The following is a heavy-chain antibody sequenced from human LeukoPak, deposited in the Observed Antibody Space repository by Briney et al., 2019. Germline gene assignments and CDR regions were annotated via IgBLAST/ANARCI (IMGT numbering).Heavy chain of an antibody. V-gene: IGHV1-18*01. Sequence: ASVKVSCKASGYTFTSYGISWVRQAPGQGLEWMGWISAYNGNTNYAQKLQGRVTMTTDTSTSTAYMELRSLRSDDTAVYYRARESFLSSGYYPDYWGQGTLVTVSS. J-gene: IGHJ4*02. CDR3: ARESFLSSGYYPDY. CDR2: ISAYNGNT. D-gene: IGHD3-22*01. CDR1: GYTFTSYG.